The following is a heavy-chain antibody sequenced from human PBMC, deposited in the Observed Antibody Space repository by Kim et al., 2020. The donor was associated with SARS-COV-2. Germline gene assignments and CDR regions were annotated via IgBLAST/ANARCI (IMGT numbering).Heavy chain of an antibody. CDR1: GYTFTSYA. J-gene: IGHJ5*02. CDR2: INTNTGNP. Sequence: ASVKVSCKASGYTFTSYAMNWVRQAPGQGLEWMGWINTNTGNPTYAQGFTGRFVFSLDTSVSTAYLQISSLKAEDTAVYYCARATAERGAAGTGQYNWFDPWGQGTLVTVSS. CDR3: ARATAERGAAGTGQYNWFDP. V-gene: IGHV7-4-1*02. D-gene: IGHD6-13*01.